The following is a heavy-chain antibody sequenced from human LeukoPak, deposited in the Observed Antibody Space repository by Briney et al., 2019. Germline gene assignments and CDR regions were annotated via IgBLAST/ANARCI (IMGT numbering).Heavy chain of an antibody. Sequence: ASVKASCKASGYTFTGYYMHWVRQAPGQGLEWMGWINPNSGGTNYAQKFQGRVTMTRDTSISTAYMELSRLRSDDTAVYYCARPRARGYGDSDAFDIWGQGTMVTVSS. CDR2: INPNSGGT. CDR1: GYTFTGYY. CDR3: ARPRARGYGDSDAFDI. D-gene: IGHD4-17*01. V-gene: IGHV1-2*02. J-gene: IGHJ3*02.